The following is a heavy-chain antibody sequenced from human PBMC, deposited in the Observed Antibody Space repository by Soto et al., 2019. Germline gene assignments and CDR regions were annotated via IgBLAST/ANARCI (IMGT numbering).Heavy chain of an antibody. Sequence: GSLRLSCAASGFTFSSYGMHWVRQAPGKGLEWVAVIWYDGSNKYYADSVKGRFTISRDNSKNTLYLQMNSLRAEDTAVYYCARDLSTYYYDSSGYHNWFDPWGQGTLVTVS. V-gene: IGHV3-33*01. D-gene: IGHD3-22*01. CDR3: ARDLSTYYYDSSGYHNWFDP. J-gene: IGHJ5*02. CDR1: GFTFSSYG. CDR2: IWYDGSNK.